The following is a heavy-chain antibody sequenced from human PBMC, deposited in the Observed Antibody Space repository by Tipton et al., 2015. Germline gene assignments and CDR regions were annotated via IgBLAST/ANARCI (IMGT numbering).Heavy chain of an antibody. J-gene: IGHJ4*02. CDR2: IYYRGST. D-gene: IGHD2-2*01. CDR1: GGSISSNYYY. CDR3: ARLVGYYFDY. Sequence: TLSLTCTVSGGSISSNYYYWGWIRQPPGKGLEWIGSIYYRGSTYYNPSLKSRVTISVDTSKNQFSLKLSSVTAADTAVYYCARLVGYYFDYWGQGTLVTVSS. V-gene: IGHV4-39*01.